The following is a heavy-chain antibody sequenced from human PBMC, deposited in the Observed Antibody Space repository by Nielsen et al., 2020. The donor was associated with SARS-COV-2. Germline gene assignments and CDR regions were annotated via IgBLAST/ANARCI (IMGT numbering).Heavy chain of an antibody. V-gene: IGHV3-30*02. CDR3: ARCSGGSCYATTFDY. Sequence: GESLKISCAASGFTFSSYGMHWVRQAPGKGLEWVAFIRYDGSNKYYADSVKGRFTISRDNAKNSLYLQMNSLRAEDTAVYYCARCSGGSCYATTFDYWGQGTLVTVSS. CDR1: GFTFSSYG. J-gene: IGHJ4*02. CDR2: IRYDGSNK. D-gene: IGHD2-15*01.